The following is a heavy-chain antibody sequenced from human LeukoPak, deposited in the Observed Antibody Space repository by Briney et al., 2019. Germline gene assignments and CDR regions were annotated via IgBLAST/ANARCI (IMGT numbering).Heavy chain of an antibody. D-gene: IGHD2/OR15-2a*01. Sequence: GESLKISCKASGYSFTSYWIGWGRQMPGKGLEWMGIIYPDDSDTKYSPSFQGQVTISADKSISTAYLQWSSLKASDTAMYYCSTSNMEIRNSDYWGQGTLVTVSS. CDR2: IYPDDSDT. CDR1: GYSFTSYW. CDR3: STSNMEIRNSDY. J-gene: IGHJ4*02. V-gene: IGHV5-51*01.